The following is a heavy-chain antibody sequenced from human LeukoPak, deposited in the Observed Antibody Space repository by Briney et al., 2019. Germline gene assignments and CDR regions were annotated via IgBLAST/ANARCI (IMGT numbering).Heavy chain of an antibody. J-gene: IGHJ4*02. D-gene: IGHD2-15*01. CDR1: GFTFSSYA. CDR3: ANSRYCSGGSCYSVAVY. CDR2: ISGSGGST. V-gene: IGHV3-23*01. Sequence: RGSLRLSCAASGFTFSSYAMSWVRQAPGKGLEWVSAISGSGGSTYYADSVKGRFTISRDNSKNTLYLQMNSLRAEDTAVYYCANSRYCSGGSCYSVAVYWGQGTLVTVSS.